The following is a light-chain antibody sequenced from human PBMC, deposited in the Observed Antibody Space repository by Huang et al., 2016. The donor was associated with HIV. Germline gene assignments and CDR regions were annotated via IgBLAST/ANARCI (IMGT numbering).Light chain of an antibody. CDR2: DVS. Sequence: VLTQSTFTLSMSPGQRATLPCKTSQSGETYLAWYQQRPWQGPRLLIYDVSNRAPGVPTMFSGAGSGTDFTLIIDKLAPEDVALYFCQQRSSWPLTFGGGTRVE. CDR1: QSGETY. V-gene: IGKV3-11*01. CDR3: QQRSSWPLT. J-gene: IGKJ4*01.